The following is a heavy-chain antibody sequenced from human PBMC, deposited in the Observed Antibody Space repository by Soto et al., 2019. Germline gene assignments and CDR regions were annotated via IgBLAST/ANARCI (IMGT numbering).Heavy chain of an antibody. CDR1: GGSISNFY. Sequence: PEPLFPTCTVSGGSISNFYWSWIRQPPGKGLEWLGYVYCTWSTSYNPSLKRRVTFSADSSRGQFSLRLNSVTAADTAVYYCARTVLGPDLLADSFVDYYYYGMDVWGQGTTVTVSS. CDR2: VYCTWST. CDR3: ARTVLGPDLLADSFVDYYYYGMDV. J-gene: IGHJ6*02. D-gene: IGHD3-9*01. V-gene: IGHV4-59*08.